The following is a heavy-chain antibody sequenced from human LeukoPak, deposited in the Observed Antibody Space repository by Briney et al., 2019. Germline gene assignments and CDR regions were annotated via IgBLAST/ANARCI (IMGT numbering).Heavy chain of an antibody. J-gene: IGHJ4*02. V-gene: IGHV3-23*01. CDR3: AKGPGYSYGYFDY. D-gene: IGHD5-18*01. Sequence: PGGSLRLSCAASGFTFSSYAMSWVRQAPGKGLEWVSAISGSGGSTYYADSVKGRFTISRDNSKNTLYLLMNSLRAEDTAVYYCAKGPGYSYGYFDYWGQGTLVTVSS. CDR2: ISGSGGST. CDR1: GFTFSSYA.